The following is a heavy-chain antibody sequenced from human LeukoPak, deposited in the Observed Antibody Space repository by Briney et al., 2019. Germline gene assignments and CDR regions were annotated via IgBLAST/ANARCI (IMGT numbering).Heavy chain of an antibody. CDR2: IRYDGSNK. V-gene: IGHV3-30*02. CDR3: AKGSWELLSHLDY. CDR1: GFTFSSYG. D-gene: IGHD1-26*01. J-gene: IGHJ4*02. Sequence: GGSLRLSCAASGFTFSSYGMHWVRQAPGKGLEWVAFIRYDGSNKYYADSVKGRFTISRDNSKNTLYLQMNSLRAEDTAVYYCAKGSWELLSHLDYWGQGTLVTVSS.